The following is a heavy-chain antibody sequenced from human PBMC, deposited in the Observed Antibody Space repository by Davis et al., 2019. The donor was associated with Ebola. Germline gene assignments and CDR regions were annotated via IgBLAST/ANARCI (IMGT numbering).Heavy chain of an antibody. V-gene: IGHV4-59*01. Sequence: SETLSLTCTVSGGSISSYYWSWIRQPPGKGLEWIGYIYYSGSTNYNPSLKSRVTISVDTSKNQFSLKLSSVTAADTAVYYCARSHSDLVLPFDHLGQGTLATVSS. CDR1: GGSISSYY. CDR2: IYYSGST. CDR3: ARSHSDLVLPFDH. D-gene: IGHD3-9*01. J-gene: IGHJ4*02.